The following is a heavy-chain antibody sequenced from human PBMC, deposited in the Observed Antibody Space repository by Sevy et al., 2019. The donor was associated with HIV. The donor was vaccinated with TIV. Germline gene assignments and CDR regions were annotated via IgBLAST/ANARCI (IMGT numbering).Heavy chain of an antibody. CDR3: ARADSNYYDFWSGYQSYYYYGMDV. V-gene: IGHV4-59*01. CDR1: GGSISSYY. Sequence: SETLSLTCTVSGGSISSYYWSWIRQPPGKGLEWIGYIYYSGSTNYNPSLKSRVTISVDTSKNQFSLRLSSVTAADTAVYYCARADSNYYDFWSGYQSYYYYGMDVWGQGTTVTVSS. J-gene: IGHJ6*02. D-gene: IGHD3-3*01. CDR2: IYYSGST.